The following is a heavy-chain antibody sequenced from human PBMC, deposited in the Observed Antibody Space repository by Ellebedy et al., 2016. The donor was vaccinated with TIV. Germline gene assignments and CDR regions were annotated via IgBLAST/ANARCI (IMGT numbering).Heavy chain of an antibody. Sequence: GESLKISCEASGFTFSGYWMAWVRQAPGKGLEWVDNINQDGSVKNYVDSVKGRFTLSRDNAKNSLYLQMNSLRAEDTAVYFCARDAAAGKTDYWGQGTLVTVSS. V-gene: IGHV3-7*01. CDR1: GFTFSGYW. CDR3: ARDAAAGKTDY. CDR2: INQDGSVK. D-gene: IGHD6-13*01. J-gene: IGHJ4*02.